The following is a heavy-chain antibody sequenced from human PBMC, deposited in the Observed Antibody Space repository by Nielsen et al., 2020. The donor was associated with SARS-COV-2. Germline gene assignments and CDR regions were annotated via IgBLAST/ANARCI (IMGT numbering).Heavy chain of an antibody. CDR2: ISGDGGST. J-gene: IGHJ6*02. Sequence: GGSLRLSCAASGFTFDDYVMHWVRQAPGKGLEWVSLISGDGGSTYYADSVKGRFTISRDNSKNSLYLQMNSLRTEDTALYYCAKDDPYSYGFYYYYGMDVWGQGTTVTVSS. CDR1: GFTFDDYV. V-gene: IGHV3-43*02. CDR3: AKDDPYSYGFYYYYGMDV. D-gene: IGHD5-18*01.